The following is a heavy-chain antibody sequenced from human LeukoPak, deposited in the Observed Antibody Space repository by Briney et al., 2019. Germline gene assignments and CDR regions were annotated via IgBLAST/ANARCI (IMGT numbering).Heavy chain of an antibody. D-gene: IGHD5-18*01. V-gene: IGHV4-39*02. J-gene: IGHJ4*02. Sequence: SETLSLTCTVSGVSISSSSYYWGWIRQPPGKGLEWIGNIYYSETTYYNPSLESRVTISIDTSNNQFSLKLSSVTAADTAVYYCARVNTDRNFDYWGQGTLVTVSS. CDR3: ARVNTDRNFDY. CDR2: IYYSETT. CDR1: GVSISSSSYY.